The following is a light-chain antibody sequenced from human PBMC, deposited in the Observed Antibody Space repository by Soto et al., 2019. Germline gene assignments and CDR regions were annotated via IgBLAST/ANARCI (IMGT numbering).Light chain of an antibody. J-gene: IGKJ1*01. CDR2: GAS. CDR1: QSISTN. V-gene: IGKV3-15*01. Sequence: EVVMTQSPATLSVSPGERATLSCRASQSISTNLAWYQQKPGQAPRLLMYGASTRATGVPARFSGSGSGTEFTLTISSLQSEDFAVYSCQQYGSWPPTWSFGQGTNVDIK. CDR3: QQYGSWPPTWS.